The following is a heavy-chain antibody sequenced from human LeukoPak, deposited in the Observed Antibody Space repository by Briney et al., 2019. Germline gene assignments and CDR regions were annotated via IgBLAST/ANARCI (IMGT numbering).Heavy chain of an antibody. J-gene: IGHJ4*02. Sequence: GASVKVSCKASGYTFTGYYMHWVRQAPGQGLEWMGWINPNSGGTNYAQKFQGRVTITTDESTSTAYMELSSLRSEDTAVYYCARTNTAMVSTFDYWGQGTLVTVSS. D-gene: IGHD5-18*01. CDR1: GYTFTGYY. CDR2: INPNSGGT. CDR3: ARTNTAMVSTFDY. V-gene: IGHV1-2*02.